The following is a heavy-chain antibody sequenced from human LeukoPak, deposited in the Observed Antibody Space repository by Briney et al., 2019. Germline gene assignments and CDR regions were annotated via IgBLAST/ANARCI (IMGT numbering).Heavy chain of an antibody. CDR2: ISSNGDST. J-gene: IGHJ3*02. D-gene: IGHD2/OR15-2a*01. CDR1: GFTFSSYV. V-gene: IGHV3-64D*09. Sequence: GGSLRLSCSASGFTFSSYVMHWVRQAPGKGLDFVSAISSNGDSTYYADSVKGRFTISRDNSKNTLYLQMSSLRAEDTAMYYCARNILFAFDIWGQGTMVTVSS. CDR3: ARNILFAFDI.